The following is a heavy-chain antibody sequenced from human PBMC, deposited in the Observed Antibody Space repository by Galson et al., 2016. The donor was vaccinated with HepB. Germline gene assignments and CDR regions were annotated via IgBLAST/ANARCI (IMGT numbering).Heavy chain of an antibody. CDR2: TWYDGSIE. Sequence: SLRLSCAASGFSLGTYGMNWVRQAPGKGLEWVAFTWYDGSIEYYADSVQGRFSISRVKSKNTLYLEMNSLRAEDTAVYFCAKDRGGIQLWGLHGMDVWGQGTTVTVSS. J-gene: IGHJ6*02. V-gene: IGHV3-33*03. D-gene: IGHD5-18*01. CDR3: AKDRGGIQLWGLHGMDV. CDR1: GFSLGTYG.